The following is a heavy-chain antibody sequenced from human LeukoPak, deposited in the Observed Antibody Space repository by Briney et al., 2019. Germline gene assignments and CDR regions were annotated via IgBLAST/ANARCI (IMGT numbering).Heavy chain of an antibody. V-gene: IGHV5-51*01. CDR3: ARQASYGYLIDY. Sequence: GESLKISCKGSGYSFTGYWIGWVRQMPGKGLEWMGIIYPYDSDTGYSPSFQGQVTISADKSISTAYLQWSSLRASDTAMYYCARQASYGYLIDYWGQGTLVTVSS. J-gene: IGHJ4*02. CDR1: GYSFTGYW. D-gene: IGHD5-18*01. CDR2: IYPYDSDT.